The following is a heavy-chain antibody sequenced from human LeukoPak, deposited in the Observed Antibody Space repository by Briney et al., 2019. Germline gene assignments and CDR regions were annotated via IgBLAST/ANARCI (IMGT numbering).Heavy chain of an antibody. CDR3: PRPLADSSGYYLSSVDY. Sequence: RGESLKISCKGSGYIFTNYWIGWVRHLPGKDLEWMGIIYPGDSDTKYSPSFQGLVTISADKSISTPYLQWSSLKASDTAMYYCPRPLADSSGYYLSSVDYWGQGSLVTVSS. V-gene: IGHV5-51*01. J-gene: IGHJ4*02. D-gene: IGHD3-22*01. CDR1: GYIFTNYW. CDR2: IYPGDSDT.